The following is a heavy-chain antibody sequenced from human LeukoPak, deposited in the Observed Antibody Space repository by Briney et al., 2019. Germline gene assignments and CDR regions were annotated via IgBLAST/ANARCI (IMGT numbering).Heavy chain of an antibody. CDR2: IYYSGST. D-gene: IGHD3-22*01. CDR3: ARHEWWDYDSSGYFTQ. J-gene: IGHJ4*02. CDR1: GGSISSYY. V-gene: IGHV4-59*08. Sequence: SETLSLTCTVSGGSISSYYWSWIRQPPGKGLEWIGYIYYSGSTNYNPSLKSRVTISVDTSKNQFSLKLSSVTAADTAVYYCARHEWWDYDSSGYFTQWGQGTLVTVSS.